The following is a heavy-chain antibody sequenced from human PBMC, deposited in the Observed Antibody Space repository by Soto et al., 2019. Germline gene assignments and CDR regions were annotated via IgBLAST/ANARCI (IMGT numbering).Heavy chain of an antibody. CDR1: GFTFSSYG. J-gene: IGHJ4*02. CDR2: IWYDGSNK. D-gene: IGHD1-1*01. CDR3: ARDRELERHFDY. Sequence: QVQLVESGGGVVQSGRSLRLSCAASGFTFSSYGMHWVRQAPGKGLEWVAVIWYDGSNKYYADSVKGRFTISRDNSKNTLYLQMNSLRAEDTAVYYCARDRELERHFDYWGQGTLVTVSS. V-gene: IGHV3-33*01.